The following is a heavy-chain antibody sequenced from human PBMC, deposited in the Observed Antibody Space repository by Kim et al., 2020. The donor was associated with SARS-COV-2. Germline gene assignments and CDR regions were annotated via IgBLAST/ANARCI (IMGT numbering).Heavy chain of an antibody. CDR3: ARGVPAAIRYYYYGMDV. Sequence: ASVKVSCKASGYTFTGYYMHWVRQAPGQGLEWMVRINPNSGCTNYAQKFQGRVTMTRDTSISTAYMELSRLRSDDTAVYYCARGVPAAIRYYYYGMDVWGQGTTVTVSS. CDR1: GYTFTGYY. J-gene: IGHJ6*02. V-gene: IGHV1-2*06. CDR2: INPNSGCT. D-gene: IGHD2-2*02.